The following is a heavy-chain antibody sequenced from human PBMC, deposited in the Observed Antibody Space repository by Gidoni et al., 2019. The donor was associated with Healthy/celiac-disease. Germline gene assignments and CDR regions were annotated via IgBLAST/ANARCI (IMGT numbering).Heavy chain of an antibody. V-gene: IGHV3-33*01. D-gene: IGHD6-13*01. Sequence: QVQLVASGGGVVQPGRSLRLSCAASGFTFSSYGMHWVRQAPGKGLEWVAVIWYDGSNKYYADSVKGRFTISRDNSKNTLYLQMNSLRAEDTAVYYCASTIAAAGTGFDYWGQGTLVTVSS. J-gene: IGHJ4*02. CDR2: IWYDGSNK. CDR3: ASTIAAAGTGFDY. CDR1: GFTFSSYG.